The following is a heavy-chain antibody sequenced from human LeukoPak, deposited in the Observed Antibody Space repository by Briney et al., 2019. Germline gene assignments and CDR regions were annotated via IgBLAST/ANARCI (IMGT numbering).Heavy chain of an antibody. Sequence: GASVKVSCKVSGHSLTELPIHWVRQAPGKGLEWMGGFEAEYGETVYAQKFQGRISMTEDTSTDTAYMELSSLRSADTAVYYCATVTHYYDSSGYFDYWGQGTLLTVSS. CDR1: GHSLTELP. D-gene: IGHD3-22*01. V-gene: IGHV1-24*01. J-gene: IGHJ4*02. CDR3: ATVTHYYDSSGYFDY. CDR2: FEAEYGET.